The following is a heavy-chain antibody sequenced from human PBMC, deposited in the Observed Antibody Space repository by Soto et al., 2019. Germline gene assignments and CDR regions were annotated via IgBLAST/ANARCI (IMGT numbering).Heavy chain of an antibody. CDR2: IIPIFGTA. J-gene: IGHJ4*02. CDR1: GGTLSSYA. D-gene: IGHD1-26*01. V-gene: IGHV1-69*13. Sequence: SVKVSCKDSGGTLSSYAMSWVRQAPGQGLEWMGGIIPIFGTANYAQKFQGRVTITADESTSTAYMELSSLRAEDTAVYYCARLVGATYFDYWGQGTLVTAPQ. CDR3: ARLVGATYFDY.